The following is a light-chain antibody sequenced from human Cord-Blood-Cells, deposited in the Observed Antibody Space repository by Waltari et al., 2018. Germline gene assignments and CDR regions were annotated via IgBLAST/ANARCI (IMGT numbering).Light chain of an antibody. CDR3: QQSYSTPIT. V-gene: IGKV1-39*01. J-gene: IGKJ5*01. Sequence: DLQMNPSPSSLSSSVRGRITITCPASQSISSYLNWYQQKPGKAPKLLIYAASSLQSGVPSRFSGSGSGTDFTLTISSLQPEDFATYYCQQSYSTPITFGQGTRLEIK. CDR2: AAS. CDR1: QSISSY.